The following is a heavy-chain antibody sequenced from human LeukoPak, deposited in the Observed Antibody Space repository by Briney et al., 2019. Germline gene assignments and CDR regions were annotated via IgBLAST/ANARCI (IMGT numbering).Heavy chain of an antibody. D-gene: IGHD6-13*01. Sequence: GGSLRLSCAASGFTFSDYYMSWIRQAPGKGLEWVSAISGSGGSTYYADSVKGRFTISRDNSKNTLYLQMNSLRAEDTAVYYCARAYSSSWYDYWGQGTLVTVSS. CDR1: GFTFSDYY. J-gene: IGHJ4*02. V-gene: IGHV3-23*01. CDR3: ARAYSSSWYDY. CDR2: ISGSGGST.